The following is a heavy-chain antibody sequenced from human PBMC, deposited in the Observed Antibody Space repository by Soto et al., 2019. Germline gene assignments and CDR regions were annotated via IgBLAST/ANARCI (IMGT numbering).Heavy chain of an antibody. CDR3: AGSGGDHRDFDY. D-gene: IGHD3-10*01. CDR1: GFTFSSYA. V-gene: IGHV3-23*01. J-gene: IGHJ4*02. CDR2: ISGSGSST. Sequence: GVLRLSCAASGFTFSSYAMSWVRQAPGKGLEWVSAISGSGSSTYYADSVKGRFTISRDNSDNTLYLQMNSLRAEDTAVYYCAGSGGDHRDFDYWGQGTLVTVSS.